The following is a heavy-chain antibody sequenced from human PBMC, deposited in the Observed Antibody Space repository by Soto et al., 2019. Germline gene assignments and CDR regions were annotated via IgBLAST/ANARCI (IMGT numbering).Heavy chain of an antibody. D-gene: IGHD3-16*01. Sequence: SGPTLVNPTQTLTLTCTFSGVSFSTSGGGVGWIRQPPGKALEWLALIYWDDDERYSPSLKSRLTITRDTSKNQVVLKMTNMDPVDTATYYCARKIGLNNWFDPWGPGLLVTVSS. J-gene: IGHJ5*02. CDR3: ARKIGLNNWFDP. V-gene: IGHV2-5*02. CDR1: GVSFSTSGGG. CDR2: IYWDDDE.